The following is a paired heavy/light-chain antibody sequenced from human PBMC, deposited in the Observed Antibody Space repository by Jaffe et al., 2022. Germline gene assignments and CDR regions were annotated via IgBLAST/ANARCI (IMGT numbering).Heavy chain of an antibody. Sequence: QVQLQQWGAGLLKPSETLSLTCAVYGGSFSDNYWTWIRQPPGKGLEWIGEINHSGSTKYNPSLKSRVSMSVDTSKNQFSLRLTSVTAADTALYYCARNSSDLGYYNLDYWGQGILVTVSS. CDR3: ARNSSDLGYYNLDY. V-gene: IGHV4-34*02. CDR1: GGSFSDNY. CDR2: INHSGST. J-gene: IGHJ4*02. D-gene: IGHD6-13*01.
Light chain of an antibody. CDR3: MQALQTPYT. Sequence: DIVMTQSPLSLPVTPGEPASISCRSSQSLLHSDGYNYLDWYLQKPGQSPQLLIYLGSNRAPGVPDRFSGSGSGTDFTLKISTLEAEDVGVYYCMQALQTPYTFGQGTKLEIK. CDR1: QSLLHSDGYNY. CDR2: LGS. J-gene: IGKJ2*01. V-gene: IGKV2-28*01.